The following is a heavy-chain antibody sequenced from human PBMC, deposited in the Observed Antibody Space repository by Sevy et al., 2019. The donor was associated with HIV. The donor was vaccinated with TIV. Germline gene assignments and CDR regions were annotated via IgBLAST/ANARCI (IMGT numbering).Heavy chain of an antibody. CDR1: GFTFSSYA. J-gene: IGHJ4*02. D-gene: IGHD6-19*01. Sequence: GGSLRLSCAASGFTFSSYAMHWVRQAPGKGLEWVAVISYDGSNKYYADSVKGRFTISRDNSKNTLYLQMNSLRAEDTAVYYCARDTLQWLDGTNDLDYWGQGTLVTVSS. V-gene: IGHV3-30-3*01. CDR2: ISYDGSNK. CDR3: ARDTLQWLDGTNDLDY.